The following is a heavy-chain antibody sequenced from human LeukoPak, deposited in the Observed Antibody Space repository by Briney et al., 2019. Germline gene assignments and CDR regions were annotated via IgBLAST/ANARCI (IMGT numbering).Heavy chain of an antibody. J-gene: IGHJ4*02. V-gene: IGHV4-59*01. Sequence: SETLSLTCTVSGGSISSYYWSWIRQPPGKGLERIGYIYYSGSTNYNPSLKSRVTISVDTSKNQFSLKLSSVTAADTAVYYCARASKAAAGAIDYWGQGTLVTVSS. D-gene: IGHD6-13*01. CDR1: GGSISSYY. CDR3: ARASKAAAGAIDY. CDR2: IYYSGST.